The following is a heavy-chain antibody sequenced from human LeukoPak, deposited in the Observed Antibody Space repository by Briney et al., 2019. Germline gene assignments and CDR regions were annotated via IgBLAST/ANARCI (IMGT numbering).Heavy chain of an antibody. CDR1: GFTFSYYW. CDR2: IKESGSEK. Sequence: GGSLRLSCRASGFTFSYYWMTWVRQAPGKGLEWLANIKESGSEKYYADSVKGRFTISRDNDKNSLYLQMNSLRAEDTAVYYCARDYYSSSWDNGYWGQGTLVTVSS. J-gene: IGHJ4*02. D-gene: IGHD6-13*01. V-gene: IGHV3-7*01. CDR3: ARDYYSSSWDNGY.